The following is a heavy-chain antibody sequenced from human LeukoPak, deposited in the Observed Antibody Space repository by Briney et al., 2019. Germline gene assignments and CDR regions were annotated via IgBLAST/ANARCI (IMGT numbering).Heavy chain of an antibody. CDR1: SGSPTGYY. V-gene: IGHV4-59*08. CDR3: ARLHPAQSGFSDY. Sequence: SESLSLTCTVSSGSPTGYYWTWIRQPPGKGLEWIGYIYYSGNTKYNPSLKSRLTISVDTPKHQASLKLSAVTAADWAMYYCARLHPAQSGFSDYWGQGTLVTVS. J-gene: IGHJ4*02. D-gene: IGHD1-26*01. CDR2: IYYSGNT.